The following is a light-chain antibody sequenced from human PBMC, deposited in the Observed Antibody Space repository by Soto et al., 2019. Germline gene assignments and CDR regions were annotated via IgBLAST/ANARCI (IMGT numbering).Light chain of an antibody. CDR2: AAS. V-gene: IGKV1-39*01. CDR3: QQTDSTPQT. CDR1: QSIRNY. J-gene: IGKJ1*01. Sequence: DIQMTQSPSSLSASVGDRVTISCRASQSIRNYVSWYQQKPGTAPKLLIRAASTLQSGVPSRCSGSGSGTDFTLTISSLQIEDFATYFWQQTDSTPQTFGQGTNVEI.